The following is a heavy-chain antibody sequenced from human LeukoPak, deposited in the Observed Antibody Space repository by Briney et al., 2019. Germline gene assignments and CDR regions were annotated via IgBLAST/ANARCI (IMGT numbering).Heavy chain of an antibody. CDR3: ARDSYDFWSGLKRGWFDP. D-gene: IGHD3-3*01. J-gene: IGHJ5*02. CDR2: IYYSGST. V-gene: IGHV4-59*01. CDR1: GGSISSYY. Sequence: PSETLSLTCTVSGGSISSYYWSWIRQPPGKGLEWIGYIYYSGSTNYNPSLKSRVTISVDTSKNQFSLKLSSVTAADTAVYYCARDSYDFWSGLKRGWFDPWGQGTLVTVSS.